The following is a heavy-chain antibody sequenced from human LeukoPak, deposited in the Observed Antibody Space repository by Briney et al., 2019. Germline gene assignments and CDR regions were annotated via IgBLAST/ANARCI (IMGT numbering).Heavy chain of an antibody. V-gene: IGHV3-7*01. CDR3: AISTYSSSPS. CDR2: INHDESKK. CDR1: GFAFSDRW. D-gene: IGHD6-6*01. J-gene: IGHJ5*02. Sequence: PGGSLRLSCAASGFAFSDRWMIWVRQAPGKGLEWVANINHDESKKYYVDSVEGRFTISRDNAKNSLYLQMNSLRAGDTAVYYCAISTYSSSPSWGQGTLVTVSS.